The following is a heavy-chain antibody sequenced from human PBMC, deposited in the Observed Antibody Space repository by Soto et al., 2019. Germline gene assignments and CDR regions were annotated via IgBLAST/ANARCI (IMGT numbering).Heavy chain of an antibody. CDR1: GGSVSNKTYY. D-gene: IGHD4-17*01. CDR2: VYYSGTT. V-gene: IGHV4-61*01. Sequence: SETLSLTCSVSGGSVSNKTYYWSWIRQPPGKRLEWIGYVYYSGTTNYNPSLKSRVTISVDLSKNQFSLRLSSVTTADTALYYCARTTAVPNTLRSRYFFDYWGQGTLVTVSS. CDR3: ARTTAVPNTLRSRYFFDY. J-gene: IGHJ4*02.